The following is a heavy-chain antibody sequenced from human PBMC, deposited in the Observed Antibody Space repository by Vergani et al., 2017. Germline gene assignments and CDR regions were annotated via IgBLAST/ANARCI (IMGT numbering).Heavy chain of an antibody. CDR3: AKLPTSTPHIYLFDY. CDR1: GYTFTGYY. D-gene: IGHD2-2*02. J-gene: IGHJ4*02. Sequence: QVQLVQSGAEVKKPGASVKVSCKASGYTFTGYYMHWVRQAPGQGLEWMGWINPNSGGTNYAQKFQGRVTMTRDTSISTAYMELSRLRSDDTAVYYCAKLPTSTPHIYLFDYWGQGTLVTVSS. V-gene: IGHV1-2*02. CDR2: INPNSGGT.